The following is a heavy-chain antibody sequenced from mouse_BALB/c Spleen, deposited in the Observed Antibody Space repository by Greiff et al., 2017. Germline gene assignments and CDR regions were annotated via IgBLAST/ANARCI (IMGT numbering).Heavy chain of an antibody. D-gene: IGHD1-1*01. V-gene: IGHV5-6*01. CDR2: ISSGGSYT. Sequence: EVKLVESGGDLVKPGGSLKLSCAASGFTFSSYGMSWVRQTPDKRLEWVATISSGGSYTYYPDSVKGRFTISRDNAKNTLYLQMSSLKSEDTAMYYCARHDYGSSPFAYWGQGTLVTVSA. J-gene: IGHJ3*01. CDR3: ARHDYGSSPFAY. CDR1: GFTFSSYG.